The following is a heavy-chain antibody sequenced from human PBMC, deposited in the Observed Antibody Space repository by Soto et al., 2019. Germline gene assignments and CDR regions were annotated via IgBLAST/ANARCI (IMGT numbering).Heavy chain of an antibody. CDR1: GYTFTSYG. D-gene: IGHD2-15*01. J-gene: IGHJ4*02. CDR2: VSAYNGNT. V-gene: IGHV1-18*01. CDR3: ARLALCSGGSCYGTYGDYFDY. Sequence: ASVKVSCKASGYTFTSYGISWVRQAPGQGLEWMGWVSAYNGNTNYAQKLQGRVTMTTDTSTSTAYMELRSLRSDDTAVYYCARLALCSGGSCYGTYGDYFDYSGQRTLVIVSA.